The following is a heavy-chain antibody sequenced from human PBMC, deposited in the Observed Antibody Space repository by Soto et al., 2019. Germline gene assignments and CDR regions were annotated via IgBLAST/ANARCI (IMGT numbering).Heavy chain of an antibody. D-gene: IGHD3-10*01. Sequence: ASVKVSCKASGYTFTGYYMHWVRQAPGQGLEWMGWINPNSGSTNYAQKFQGWVTMTRDTSISTAYMELSRLRSDDTAVYYCARERHGDYFDYWGQGTLVTVSS. V-gene: IGHV1-2*04. CDR3: ARERHGDYFDY. J-gene: IGHJ4*02. CDR1: GYTFTGYY. CDR2: INPNSGST.